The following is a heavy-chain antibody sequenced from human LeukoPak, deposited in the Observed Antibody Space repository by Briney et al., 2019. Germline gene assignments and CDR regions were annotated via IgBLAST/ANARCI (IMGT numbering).Heavy chain of an antibody. CDR1: GYSISNGYY. CDR3: ARDRRASTSTSYYYMDV. V-gene: IGHV4-38-2*02. D-gene: IGHD2-2*01. J-gene: IGHJ6*03. Sequence: PSETLSLTCTVSGYSISNGYYWGWIRQPPGKELEWIGSIYLSGKTYYNPSLKSRLTISIDTSKNQFSLNLSSVTAADTAVYYCARDRRASTSTSYYYMDVWGKGTTVTVSS. CDR2: IYLSGKT.